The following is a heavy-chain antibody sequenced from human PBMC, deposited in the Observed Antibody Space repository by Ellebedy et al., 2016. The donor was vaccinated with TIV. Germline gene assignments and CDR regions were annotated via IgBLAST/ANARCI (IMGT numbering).Heavy chain of an antibody. J-gene: IGHJ3*01. CDR2: IKYDEIEK. D-gene: IGHD2-2*01. Sequence: PGGSLRLSCAASGFTFSSYWMSWVRQAPGKGLEWVALIKYDEIEKYHVDSVKGRFTISRDNARNSLYLQMNSLRVDDTAVYYCARDTVEVPTGDAFDVWGQGTVVIVSS. CDR3: ARDTVEVPTGDAFDV. CDR1: GFTFSSYW. V-gene: IGHV3-7*04.